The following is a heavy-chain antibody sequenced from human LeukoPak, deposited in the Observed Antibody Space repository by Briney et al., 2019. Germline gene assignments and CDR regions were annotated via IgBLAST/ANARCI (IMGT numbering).Heavy chain of an antibody. CDR2: ISGSGGST. CDR1: GFTFSSYA. J-gene: IGHJ6*02. CDR3: AKGGRVRYLDDRICYYGLDG. V-gene: IGHV3-23*01. Sequence: GGSLRLSCAASGFTFSSYAMSWVRQAPGKGLEWVSGISGSGGSTYYADSVKGRFTISRDNSKNTLYVQMNSLRAEDTAIYYCAKGGRVRYLDDRICYYGLDGWGQGTTVTDSS. D-gene: IGHD3-9*01.